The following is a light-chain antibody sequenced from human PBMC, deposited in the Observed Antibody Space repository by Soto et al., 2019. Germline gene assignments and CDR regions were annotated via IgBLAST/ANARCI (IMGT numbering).Light chain of an antibody. CDR1: SSDVGGYNY. CDR3: CSYAGSYTDV. CDR2: DVS. V-gene: IGLV2-11*01. Sequence: QSALTQPRSVSGSPGQSVTISCTGTSSDVGGYNYVSWYQQHPGKAPKLIIYDVSKRPSGVPDRFSGSKSGNTASLTISGLQAEDEADYYCCSYAGSYTDVFGIGTKLTVL. J-gene: IGLJ1*01.